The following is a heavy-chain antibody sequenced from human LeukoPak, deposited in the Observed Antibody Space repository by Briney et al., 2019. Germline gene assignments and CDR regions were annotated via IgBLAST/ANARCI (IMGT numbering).Heavy chain of an antibody. Sequence: PGGSLRLSCAASGFTFSSYSVNWVRQAPGKGLEWVSSISSSSSYIYYADSVKGRFTISIDNAKNSLYLQMNSLRAEDTAVYYCARDLDRYYDFWSAPHYYHYMDVSRKGTTVTVSS. J-gene: IGHJ6*03. CDR3: ARDLDRYYDFWSAPHYYHYMDV. CDR2: ISSSSSYI. V-gene: IGHV3-21*01. CDR1: GFTFSSYS. D-gene: IGHD3-3*01.